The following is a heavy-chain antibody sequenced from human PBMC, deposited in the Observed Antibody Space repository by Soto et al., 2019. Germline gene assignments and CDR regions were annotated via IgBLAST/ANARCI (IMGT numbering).Heavy chain of an antibody. CDR1: GFTFSRHA. Sequence: QVQLVESGGGVVQPGRSLRLSCAASGFTFSRHAMHWVRQAPGKGLEWVAVMSCDGSNEYYADSVKGRFTVSRDNSKNTLYLQMNSLRTEDTAVFYCAREEVGTVYFDYWGQGTLVTVSS. V-gene: IGHV3-30-3*01. CDR3: AREEVGTVYFDY. D-gene: IGHD1-26*01. CDR2: MSCDGSNE. J-gene: IGHJ4*02.